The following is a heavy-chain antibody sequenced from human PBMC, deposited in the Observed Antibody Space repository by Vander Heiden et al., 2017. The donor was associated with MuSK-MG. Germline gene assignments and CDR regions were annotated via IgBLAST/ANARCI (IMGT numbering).Heavy chain of an antibody. CDR3: ARDGSPHPQFDY. J-gene: IGHJ4*02. V-gene: IGHV3-21*01. D-gene: IGHD2-15*01. CDR2: ISSSSSYS. Sequence: VQLVASGGGLVKPGGALRPPCSASEFTFSSYSMNWVRQAPGKGLEWVSSISSSSSYSYYADSGKGRFTISRDNAKKSLYLQMKSLRAVDTAVYYWARDGSPHPQFDYLVQGALVTVSS. CDR1: EFTFSSYS.